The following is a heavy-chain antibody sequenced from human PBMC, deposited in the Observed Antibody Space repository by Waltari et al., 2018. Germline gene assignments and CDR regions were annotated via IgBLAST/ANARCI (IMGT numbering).Heavy chain of an antibody. CDR1: GYTVTDYS. V-gene: IGHV7-4-1*02. Sequence: QVQLVQSGSELKKPGTSVKISCKASGYTVTDYSLNWVRQASGQGFEWMARINTTTGNSPYAPDFTGRFVVSLDTSVSTAYLEIISLKAEDTAVYYCARWRPPDYGLDNWGQGTLVTVSA. D-gene: IGHD4-17*01. CDR2: INTTTGNS. J-gene: IGHJ4*02. CDR3: ARWRPPDYGLDN.